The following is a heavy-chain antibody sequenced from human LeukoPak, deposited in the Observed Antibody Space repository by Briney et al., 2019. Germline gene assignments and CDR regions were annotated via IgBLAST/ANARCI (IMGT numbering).Heavy chain of an antibody. D-gene: IGHD3-16*01. CDR1: GYTFTSCD. CDR2: MNPDPGST. J-gene: IGHJ6*02. Sequence: ASVKVSCKASGYTFTSCDIHWVRQATGQGLEWMGWMNPDPGSTGYAQKFQGRVTMTRDTSIGTAYMELSSLRSEDTAVYYCARVLGRPSLYYGMDVRGQGTTVTVSS. CDR3: ARVLGRPSLYYGMDV. V-gene: IGHV1-8*01.